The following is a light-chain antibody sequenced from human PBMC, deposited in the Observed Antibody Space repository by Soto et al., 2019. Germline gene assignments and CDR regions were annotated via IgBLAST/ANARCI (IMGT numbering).Light chain of an antibody. J-gene: IGLJ2*01. V-gene: IGLV1-44*01. CDR2: SNN. Sequence: QSALTQPPSASGTPGQRVTISCSGSNSNIRSNTVNWYQQLPGTAPKLLIYSNNQRPSGVPDRFSGSKSGTSASLAISGLQSEDEADYYCAAWDDSLNGHVVFGGGTKVTVL. CDR1: NSNIRSNT. CDR3: AAWDDSLNGHVV.